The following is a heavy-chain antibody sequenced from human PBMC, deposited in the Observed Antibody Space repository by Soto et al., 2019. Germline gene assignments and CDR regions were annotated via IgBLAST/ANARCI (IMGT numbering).Heavy chain of an antibody. V-gene: IGHV4-39*01. CDR3: ARRGLVGATTFDY. CDR1: GGSISSSRSY. Sequence: SETLSLTCTVSGGSISSSRSYWGWIRPPPGKGLECIGSIYYSGSTYYSPSLKSRVTISVDTSKNQFSLKLSSVTAADTAVYYCARRGLVGATTFDYWGQGTLVTVSS. J-gene: IGHJ4*02. CDR2: IYYSGST. D-gene: IGHD1-26*01.